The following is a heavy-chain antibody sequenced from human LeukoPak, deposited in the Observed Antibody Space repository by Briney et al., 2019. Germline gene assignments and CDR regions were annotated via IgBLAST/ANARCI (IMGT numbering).Heavy chain of an antibody. D-gene: IGHD6-19*01. J-gene: IGHJ4*02. V-gene: IGHV1-24*01. CDR3: ATGGSGWYDLPYFDY. CDR1: GYTLTELS. Sequence: ASVKVSCKVSGYTLTELSMHWVRQALGKGLEWMGGFDPEDGKTICAQKFQGRVTMTEDTSTDTAYMERSSLRSEDTAVYYCATGGSGWYDLPYFDYWGQGTLVTVSS. CDR2: FDPEDGKT.